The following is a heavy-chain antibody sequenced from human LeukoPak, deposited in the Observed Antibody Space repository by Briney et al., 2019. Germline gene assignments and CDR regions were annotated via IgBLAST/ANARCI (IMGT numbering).Heavy chain of an antibody. Sequence: GGSLRLSCAASGFTFSDYYMSWIRQAPGKGLEWVSYISESGYTIYYADSVKGRFTISRDNAKNSLYLQMNSLRAEDTGVYYCAKDLIGYCSSASCPYDYWGQGTLVTVSS. CDR3: AKDLIGYCSSASCPYDY. V-gene: IGHV3-11*04. CDR1: GFTFSDYY. CDR2: ISESGYTI. J-gene: IGHJ4*02. D-gene: IGHD2-2*03.